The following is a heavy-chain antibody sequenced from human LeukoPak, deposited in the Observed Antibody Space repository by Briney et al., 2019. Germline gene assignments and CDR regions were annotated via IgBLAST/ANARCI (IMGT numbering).Heavy chain of an antibody. D-gene: IGHD5-18*01. V-gene: IGHV4-34*01. J-gene: IGHJ6*02. CDR1: GGSFSGYY. CDR2: INHSGST. Sequence: SETLSLTCAVYGGSFSGYYWSWIRQPPGKELEWIGEINHSGSTNYNPSLKSRVTISVDTSKNQFSLKLSSVTAADTAVYYCARGRGYSYGYAYYYYGMDVWGQGTTVTVSS. CDR3: ARGRGYSYGYAYYYYGMDV.